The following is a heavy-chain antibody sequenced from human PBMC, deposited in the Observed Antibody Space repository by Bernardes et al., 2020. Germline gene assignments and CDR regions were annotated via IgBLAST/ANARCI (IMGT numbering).Heavy chain of an antibody. V-gene: IGHV1-24*01. D-gene: IGHD3-16*01. CDR3: VAEFPGLTKVTYYGLDV. J-gene: IGHJ6*02. CDR1: GSTLSDFS. CDR2: FDPENGAR. Sequence: ASVKVSCKVSGSTLSDFSMHWVRQAPGRGLEWMGFFDPENGARVYAPNLQGRVTVTEDSSTDTAYMELGSLTSDDTAVYYCVAEFPGLTKVTYYGLDVWGQGTTVIVSS.